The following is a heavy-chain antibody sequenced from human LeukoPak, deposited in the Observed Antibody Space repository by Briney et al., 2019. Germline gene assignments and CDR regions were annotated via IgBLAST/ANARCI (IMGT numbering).Heavy chain of an antibody. CDR2: ISSDGGNK. CDR3: AQIFGSSRDC. J-gene: IGHJ4*02. V-gene: IGHV3-30*02. CDR1: GFTFTSHG. Sequence: PGGSLRLSCAASGFTFTSHGMHWVRQAPGKGLEWVAYISSDGGNKQYADSVKGRFTISRDNSKNTLDLQMNSLRAEDTAVYYWAQIFGSSRDCWARGTRVTVSS. D-gene: IGHD3-3*01.